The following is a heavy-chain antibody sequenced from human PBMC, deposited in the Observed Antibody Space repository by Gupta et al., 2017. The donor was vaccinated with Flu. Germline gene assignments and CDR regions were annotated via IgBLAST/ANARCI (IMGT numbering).Heavy chain of an antibody. Sequence: EVQLVESGGGLVQPGGSLRLSCAASGFTVSSNYMSWVRQAPGKGLEWVSVIYSGGSTCYADSVKGRFTISRHNSKNTLYLQMNSLRAEDTAVYYCASISALADGDSYGWDYWGQGTLVTVSS. CDR2: IYSGGST. J-gene: IGHJ4*02. CDR3: ASISALADGDSYGWDY. CDR1: GFTVSSNY. D-gene: IGHD5-18*01. V-gene: IGHV3-53*04.